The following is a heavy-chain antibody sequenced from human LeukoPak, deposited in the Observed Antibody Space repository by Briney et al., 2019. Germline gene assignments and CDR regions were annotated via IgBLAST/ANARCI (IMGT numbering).Heavy chain of an antibody. CDR3: VVVMTTIFDC. V-gene: IGHV3-23*01. J-gene: IGHJ4*02. D-gene: IGHD2-21*02. Sequence: GGSLRLSCVASGFTFNNYAMSWVRQAPGEGLEWVSAISAGGINTYYEDSVKGRFTISRDDPKNTLYLQMNRLRAEDSAVYYCVVVMTTIFDCWGQGTLVTVSS. CDR2: ISAGGINT. CDR1: GFTFNNYA.